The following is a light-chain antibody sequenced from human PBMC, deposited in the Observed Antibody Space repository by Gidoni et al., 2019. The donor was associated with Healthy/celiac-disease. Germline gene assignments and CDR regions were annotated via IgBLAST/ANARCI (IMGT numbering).Light chain of an antibody. Sequence: EFVLTQSPGTLSLSPGERATLTCRASQSVSSSYSAWYQQKPGQAPRLLIYGASSRATGIPDRFSGSGSGTDFTLTISRLEPEDFAVYYCQQYGSSSWTCGQGTKVEIK. CDR3: QQYGSSSWT. J-gene: IGKJ1*01. CDR1: QSVSSSY. V-gene: IGKV3-20*01. CDR2: GAS.